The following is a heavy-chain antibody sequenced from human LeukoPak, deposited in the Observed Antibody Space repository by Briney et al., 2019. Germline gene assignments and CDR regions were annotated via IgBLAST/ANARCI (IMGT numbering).Heavy chain of an antibody. D-gene: IGHD3-10*01. CDR1: GYTLTELS. CDR3: ATGPNGSAAGFDY. V-gene: IGHV1-24*01. Sequence: SSVNVSCKVSGYTLTELSMHWVRQAPGNGLEWMGGLDPEDGETIYAQKFQGRVTMTEDTSTDTAHMELSSLRSEDTAVYYCATGPNGSAAGFDYWGQGTLVTVSS. J-gene: IGHJ4*02. CDR2: LDPEDGET.